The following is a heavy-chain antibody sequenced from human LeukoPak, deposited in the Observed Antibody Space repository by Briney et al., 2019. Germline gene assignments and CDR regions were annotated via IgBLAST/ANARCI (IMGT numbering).Heavy chain of an antibody. CDR1: GGSISSSSYY. D-gene: IGHD3-9*01. J-gene: IGHJ4*02. V-gene: IGHV4-39*01. CDR2: TYYSGST. CDR3: ATYYDILTGYYTFDY. Sequence: SETLSLTCGVSGGSISSSSYYWGWIRQPPGKGLEWIGSTYYSGSTYYNPSLKSRVTISVDTSKNQFSLKLSSVTAADTAVYYCATYYDILTGYYTFDYWGQGTLVTVSS.